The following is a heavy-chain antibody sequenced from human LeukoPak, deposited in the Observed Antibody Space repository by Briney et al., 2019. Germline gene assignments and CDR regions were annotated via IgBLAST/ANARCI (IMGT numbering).Heavy chain of an antibody. Sequence: MPSETLSLTCTVSGGSISSYYWSWIRQPAGKGLEWIGRIYTSGSTNYNPSLKSRVTISVDKSKNQFSLKLSSVTAADTAVYYCASSSGWSAFDIWGQGTMVTVSS. CDR1: GGSISSYY. D-gene: IGHD6-19*01. CDR2: IYTSGST. J-gene: IGHJ3*02. CDR3: ASSSGWSAFDI. V-gene: IGHV4-4*07.